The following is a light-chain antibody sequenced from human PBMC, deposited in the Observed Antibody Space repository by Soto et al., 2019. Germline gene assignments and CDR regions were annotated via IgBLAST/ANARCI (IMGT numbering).Light chain of an antibody. CDR3: QQVKSYPRT. V-gene: IGKV1-9*01. Sequence: DIHLTQSPSSLSASVGDRVTITCRASQAITNNLAWYQQKPGNPPRLLIYEESTLHSGVPSRFSGRKVGTQFILTIDSLQPEDFATYYCQQVKSYPRTFGXGTKXXXK. CDR2: EES. CDR1: QAITNN. J-gene: IGKJ4*01.